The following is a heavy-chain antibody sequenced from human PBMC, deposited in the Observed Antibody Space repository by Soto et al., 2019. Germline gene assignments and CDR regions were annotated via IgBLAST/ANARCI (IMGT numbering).Heavy chain of an antibody. D-gene: IGHD2-21*01. CDR2: ISAYNGNT. CDR3: ARVNLVSGYFDY. CDR1: GYTFTSYG. V-gene: IGHV1-18*04. Sequence: QVQLVQSGAEVKKPVASVKVSCKASGYTFTSYGISWVRQAPGQGLEWMGWISAYNGNTNYAQKLQGRVTLTTDTSTSTAYIELRSLRSDDTAVYYCARVNLVSGYFDYWGQGTLVTVSS. J-gene: IGHJ4*02.